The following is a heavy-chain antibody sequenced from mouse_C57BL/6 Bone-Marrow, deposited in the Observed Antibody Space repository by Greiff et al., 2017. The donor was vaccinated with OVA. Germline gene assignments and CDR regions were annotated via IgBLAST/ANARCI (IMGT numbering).Heavy chain of an antibody. CDR1: GYTFTSYW. D-gene: IGHD1-1*01. CDR2: IAPSDSYT. J-gene: IGHJ3*01. CDR3: ARKDLYYGSSPWFAY. V-gene: IGHV1-59*01. Sequence: QVQLQQPGAELVRPGTSVKLSCKASGYTFTSYWMHWVKQRPGQGLEWIGVIAPSDSYTNYNQKFKGKATLTVDPSSSTAYMQLSSLTSEDSAVYYCARKDLYYGSSPWFAYWGQGTLVTVSA.